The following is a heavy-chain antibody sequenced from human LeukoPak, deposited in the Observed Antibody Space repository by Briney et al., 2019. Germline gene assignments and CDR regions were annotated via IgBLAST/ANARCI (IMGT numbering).Heavy chain of an antibody. CDR2: INHSGST. D-gene: IGHD2-2*01. V-gene: IGHV4-34*01. CDR1: GGSFSVYY. CDR3: ARAQTDCSSTSCLGYNWFDP. Sequence: SETLSLTCAVYGGSFSVYYWSWIRQPPGKGLEWIGEINHSGSTNYNPSLKSRVTISVDTSKNQFSLKLSSVTAADTAVYYCARAQTDCSSTSCLGYNWFDPWGQGTLVTVSS. J-gene: IGHJ5*02.